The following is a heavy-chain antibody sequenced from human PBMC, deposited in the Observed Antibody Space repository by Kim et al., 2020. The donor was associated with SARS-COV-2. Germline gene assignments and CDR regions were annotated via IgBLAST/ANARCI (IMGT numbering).Heavy chain of an antibody. D-gene: IGHD2-2*01. CDR3: ARGRNAFWDI. Sequence: GESLKISCEASGYSFTNYWIGWVRQMPGKGLEWMAIMNPSDFYTRYSPSFQGQVTISADKSIGTAYLQWSSLKASDTATYYCARGRNAFWDIWGQGTMVT. CDR2: MNPSDFYT. J-gene: IGHJ3*02. CDR1: GYSFTNYW. V-gene: IGHV5-51*01.